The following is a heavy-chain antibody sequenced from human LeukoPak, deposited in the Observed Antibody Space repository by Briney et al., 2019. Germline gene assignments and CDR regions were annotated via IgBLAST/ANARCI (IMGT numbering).Heavy chain of an antibody. CDR1: GGSISSGSYY. Sequence: PSETLSLTCTVSGGSISSGSYYWSWIRQPAGKGLEWIGRIYTSGSTNYNPSLKSRVTISVDTSKNQFSLKLSSVTAADTAVYYCARVLRGARYYYSYMDVWGKGPTVTVSS. V-gene: IGHV4-61*02. CDR2: IYTSGST. CDR3: ARVLRGARYYYSYMDV. D-gene: IGHD4-17*01. J-gene: IGHJ6*03.